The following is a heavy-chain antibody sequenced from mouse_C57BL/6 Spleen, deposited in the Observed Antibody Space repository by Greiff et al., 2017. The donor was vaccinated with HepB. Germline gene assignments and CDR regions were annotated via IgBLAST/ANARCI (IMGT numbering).Heavy chain of an antibody. CDR3: ARSRYNGSSYYFDY. CDR1: GYTFTSYW. J-gene: IGHJ2*01. Sequence: QVQLQQPGAELVKPGASVKLSCKASGYTFTSYWMQWVKQRPGQGLEWIGEIDPSDSYTNYTQKFKGKATLTVDTSSSTAYMQLSSLTSEDSAVYYCARSRYNGSSYYFDYWGQGTTLTVSS. CDR2: IDPSDSYT. D-gene: IGHD1-1*01. V-gene: IGHV1-50*01.